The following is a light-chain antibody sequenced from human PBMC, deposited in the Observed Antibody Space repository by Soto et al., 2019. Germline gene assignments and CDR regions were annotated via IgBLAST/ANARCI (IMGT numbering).Light chain of an antibody. J-gene: IGKJ5*01. CDR3: QQRSNWPPWIT. CDR2: DAS. V-gene: IGKV3-11*01. CDR1: QSVSSY. Sequence: EIVLTQSPATLSLSPGERATLSCRASQSVSSYLAWYQQKPGQAPRLLIYDASNRATGIPARFSGSGSGTDFTLTISSLEPEDFAVYYCQQRSNWPPWITFDQGTRLEIK.